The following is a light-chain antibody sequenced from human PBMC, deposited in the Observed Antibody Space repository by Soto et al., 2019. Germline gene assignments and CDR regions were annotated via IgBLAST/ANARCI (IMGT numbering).Light chain of an antibody. J-gene: IGKJ1*01. CDR3: QQYNNWPRT. CDR1: QSVSSN. CDR2: GAF. Sequence: EIVMTQSPATLSVSPGERATLSCRASQSVSSNLAWYQQKPGQAPRLLIYGAFTRATGIPARFSGSGSGTEFTITISSLQSEDFTVYYCQQYNNWPRTFGQGTQVEIK. V-gene: IGKV3-15*01.